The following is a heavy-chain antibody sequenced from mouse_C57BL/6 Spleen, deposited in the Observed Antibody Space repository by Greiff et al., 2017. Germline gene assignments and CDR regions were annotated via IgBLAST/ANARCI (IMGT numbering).Heavy chain of an antibody. CDR2: IYWDDDK. CDR3: ARRRGKLPYAMDY. Sequence: QVQLQQSGPGILQSSQTLSLTCSFSGFSLSTSGMGVSWIRQPSGKGLEWLAHIYWDDDKRYNPSLKSRLTISKDTSRNQVFLKVTSVDTADTATYYCARRRGKLPYAMDYWGQGTSVTVSS. V-gene: IGHV8-12*01. J-gene: IGHJ4*01. CDR1: GFSLSTSGMG.